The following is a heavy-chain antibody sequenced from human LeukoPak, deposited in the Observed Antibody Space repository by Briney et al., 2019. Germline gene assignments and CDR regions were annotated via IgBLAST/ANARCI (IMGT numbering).Heavy chain of an antibody. CDR1: GFTFSSYG. Sequence: GGSLRLSCAASGFTFSSYGMHWVRQAPGKGLEWVAVISHDGSNKFYVDSLKGRFTISRDNSKNTLYLQMNSLRAEDTAVYYCASGYDFWSGPTGGHWGQGTLVTVSS. D-gene: IGHD3-3*01. CDR2: ISHDGSNK. V-gene: IGHV3-30*03. J-gene: IGHJ1*01. CDR3: ASGYDFWSGPTGGH.